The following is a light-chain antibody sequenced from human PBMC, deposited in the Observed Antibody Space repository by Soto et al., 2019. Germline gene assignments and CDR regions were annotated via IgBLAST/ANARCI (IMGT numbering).Light chain of an antibody. CDR3: SSYTTSRTPLYV. CDR2: GVT. CDR1: SSDVGGYNY. V-gene: IGLV2-14*01. J-gene: IGLJ1*01. Sequence: ALTQPASVSGSPGQSITISCTGTSSDVGGYNYVSWYQHHPGKAPKLLIYGVTNRPSGVSNRFSASKSGNTASLTISGLQAEDEADYYCSSYTTSRTPLYVFGTGTKVTVL.